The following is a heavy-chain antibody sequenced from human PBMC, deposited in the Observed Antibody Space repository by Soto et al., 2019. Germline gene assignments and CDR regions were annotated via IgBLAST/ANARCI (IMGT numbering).Heavy chain of an antibody. J-gene: IGHJ6*02. D-gene: IGHD6-19*01. Sequence: ASVKVSCKASGYTFTTYAMHWVRQAPGQRLEWMGWINAGNGNTKYSQKFQGRVTITRDTSASTAYMELRSLRSGDTAVYYCARVTSTGWRLMDVWGQGTTVTVSS. V-gene: IGHV1-3*01. CDR3: ARVTSTGWRLMDV. CDR2: INAGNGNT. CDR1: GYTFTTYA.